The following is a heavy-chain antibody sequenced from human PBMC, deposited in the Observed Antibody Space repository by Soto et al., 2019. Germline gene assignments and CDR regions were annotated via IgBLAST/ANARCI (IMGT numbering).Heavy chain of an antibody. V-gene: IGHV4-31*03. CDR2: IYYSGST. CDR3: ARDSPITMVGLVQNWFDP. Sequence: QVQLQESGPGLVKPSETLSLTCTVSGGSISSGGYYWSWIRQHPGKGLEWIGYIYYSGSTYYNPSLKSRVTISVDTSKNQFSLKLSSVTAADTAIYYCARDSPITMVGLVQNWFDPWGQGTLVTVSS. D-gene: IGHD3-10*01. J-gene: IGHJ5*02. CDR1: GGSISSGGYY.